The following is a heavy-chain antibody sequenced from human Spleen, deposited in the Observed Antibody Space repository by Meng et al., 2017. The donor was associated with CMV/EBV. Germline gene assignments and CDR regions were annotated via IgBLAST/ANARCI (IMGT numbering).Heavy chain of an antibody. CDR2: MYDSGST. Sequence: SETLSLTCTVSGGSISSYYWSWIRQPPGKGLEWIGYMYDSGSTNYNPSLKSRVAISVDTSKNQFSLKLSSVTAAGTAVYYCARTTEGPYFDYWGQGTLVTVSS. D-gene: IGHD1-1*01. V-gene: IGHV4-59*01. CDR3: ARTTEGPYFDY. CDR1: GGSISSYY. J-gene: IGHJ4*02.